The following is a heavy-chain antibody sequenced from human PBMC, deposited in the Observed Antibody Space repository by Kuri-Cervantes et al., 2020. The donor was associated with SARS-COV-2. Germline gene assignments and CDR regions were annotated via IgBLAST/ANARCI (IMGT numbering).Heavy chain of an antibody. Sequence: ASVKVSCKPSAYTFTSYYFHWVRQVPGQGLEWMGWISAYNGNANYAQKLQGRVTMTTDTSTSTAYMELRSLRSDDTAVYYCARDLWELLADYWGQGTLVTVSS. CDR3: ARDLWELLADY. D-gene: IGHD1-26*01. CDR1: AYTFTSYY. CDR2: ISAYNGNA. J-gene: IGHJ4*02. V-gene: IGHV1-18*04.